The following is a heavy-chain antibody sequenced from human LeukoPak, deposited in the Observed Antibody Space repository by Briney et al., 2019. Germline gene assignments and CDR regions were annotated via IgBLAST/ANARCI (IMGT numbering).Heavy chain of an antibody. D-gene: IGHD1-26*01. V-gene: IGHV3-11*03. CDR2: ISVSGSYT. CDR1: GFTFSHFA. J-gene: IGHJ6*02. CDR3: ARCGTPNNYYGYGVDV. Sequence: GGSLRLSCSASGFTFSHFAMHWVRQAPGKGLEWISYISVSGSYTNYADSVKGRFTISRDNAKNSLYLQMISLRAEDTAVYYCARCGTPNNYYGYGVDVWGQGTTVIVSS.